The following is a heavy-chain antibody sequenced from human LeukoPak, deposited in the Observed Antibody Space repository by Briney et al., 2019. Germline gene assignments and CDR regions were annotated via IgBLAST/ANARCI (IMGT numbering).Heavy chain of an antibody. CDR1: GGTFSSYA. Sequence: GASMKVSCKASGGTFSSYAISWVRQAPGQGLEWMGGIIPIFGTANYAQKFQGRVTITADESTSTAYMELSSLRSEDTAVYYCARVHSGSYFDTGSQSNWFDPWGQGTLVTVSS. J-gene: IGHJ5*02. CDR3: ARVHSGSYFDTGSQSNWFDP. V-gene: IGHV1-69*13. CDR2: IIPIFGTA. D-gene: IGHD1-26*01.